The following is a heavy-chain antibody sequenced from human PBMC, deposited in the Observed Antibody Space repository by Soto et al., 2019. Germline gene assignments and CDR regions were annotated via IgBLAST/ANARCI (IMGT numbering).Heavy chain of an antibody. CDR3: ASWGSGSYYPLGSFDY. Sequence: QVQLVESGGGVVQPGRSLRLSCAASGFTFSSYGMHWVRQAPGKGLEGVAVISYDGSNKYYADSVKGRFTISRDNSKNTLYLQMNSLRAXDTAVYYCASWGSGSYYPLGSFDYWGQGTLVTVSS. CDR2: ISYDGSNK. D-gene: IGHD3-10*01. V-gene: IGHV3-30*03. J-gene: IGHJ4*02. CDR1: GFTFSSYG.